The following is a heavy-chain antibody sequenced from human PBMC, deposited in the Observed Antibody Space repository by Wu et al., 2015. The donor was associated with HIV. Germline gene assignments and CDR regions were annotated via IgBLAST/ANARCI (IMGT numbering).Heavy chain of an antibody. J-gene: IGHJ4*02. CDR2: INPSGGST. CDR1: GYTFTSYY. V-gene: IGHV1-46*01. D-gene: IGHD2-15*01. CDR3: ARDLGYCSGGSCLGY. Sequence: QVQLVQSGAEVKKPGASVRVSCKASGYTFTSYYMHWVRQAPGQGLEWMGIINPSGGSTSYAQKFQGRVTMTRDTSTSTVYMELSSLRSEDTAVYYCARDLGYCSGGSCLGYWGQGTLVTVSS.